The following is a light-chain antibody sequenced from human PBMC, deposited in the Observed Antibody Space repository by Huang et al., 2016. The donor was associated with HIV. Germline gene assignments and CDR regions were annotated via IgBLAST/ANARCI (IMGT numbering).Light chain of an antibody. CDR2: DAA. V-gene: IGKV1-33*01. J-gene: IGKJ3*01. CDR3: QQYDNLPFT. CDR1: QDISNY. Sequence: DIQMTQSPSSLSASVGDRVTITCQASQDISNYLNWYQQKPGKAPKLLIYDAANLETGFPSRFSGSGSETDFTFTSSSLQPEDIATYYCQQYDNLPFTFGPGTKVDIK.